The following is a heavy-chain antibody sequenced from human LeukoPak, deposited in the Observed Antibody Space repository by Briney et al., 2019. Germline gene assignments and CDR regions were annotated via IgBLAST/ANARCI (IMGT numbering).Heavy chain of an antibody. CDR2: ISWDGSSK. J-gene: IGHJ3*02. Sequence: GGSLRLSCAASGFTFTHYGIHWVRQAPGKGLGWVAVISWDGSSKDYVDSVKGRFTISRDNSKNTLYLQMSYLRVDDTALYYCTAFDMWGQGTMVTVSS. CDR3: TAFDM. CDR1: GFTFTHYG. V-gene: IGHV3-30*03.